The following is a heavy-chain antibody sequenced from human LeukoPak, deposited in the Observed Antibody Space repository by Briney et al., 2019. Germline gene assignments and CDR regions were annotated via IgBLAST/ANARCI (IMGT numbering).Heavy chain of an antibody. CDR3: ARGKVVAGTPGQNSWDN. Sequence: SETLSLTCTVSGGSIYNYYWSWIRQPPGKGLEWIGYVYYSGSTNHNPSLKSRVTISVDTSKNQLSLKLTSVTAADTAVYFCARGKVVAGTPGQNSWDNWGQGILVTVSS. J-gene: IGHJ4*02. V-gene: IGHV4-59*12. D-gene: IGHD6-19*01. CDR1: GGSIYNYY. CDR2: VYYSGST.